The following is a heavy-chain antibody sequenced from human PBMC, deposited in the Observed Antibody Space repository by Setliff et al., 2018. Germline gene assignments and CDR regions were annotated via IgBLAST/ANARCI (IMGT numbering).Heavy chain of an antibody. Sequence: ASVKVSCTASGYTFTSYYMHWVRQAPGQGLEWMGLINPSSGNTIYAQSFQGRVTMTRDTSTSTVYMEVISLRSEDTAVYFCARDRFYNSWSGTSITAPHDAFDIWGQGTMVTVSS. CDR3: ARDRFYNSWSGTSITAPHDAFDI. CDR2: INPSSGNT. J-gene: IGHJ3*02. D-gene: IGHD3-3*01. V-gene: IGHV1-46*03. CDR1: GYTFTSYY.